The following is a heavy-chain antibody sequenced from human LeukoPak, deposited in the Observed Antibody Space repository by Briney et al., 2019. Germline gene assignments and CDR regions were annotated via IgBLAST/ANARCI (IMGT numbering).Heavy chain of an antibody. CDR3: ARDRARFLEWSPLYYGMDV. CDR2: ISSSSSYI. CDR1: GFXFNDYA. J-gene: IGHJ6*02. D-gene: IGHD3-3*01. Sequence: GGSLRLSCAVSGFXFNDYAINWVRQAPGKGLEWVSSISSSSSYIYYADSVKGRFTISRDNAKNSLYLQMNSLRAEDTAVYYCARDRARFLEWSPLYYGMDVWGQGTTVTVSS. V-gene: IGHV3-21*01.